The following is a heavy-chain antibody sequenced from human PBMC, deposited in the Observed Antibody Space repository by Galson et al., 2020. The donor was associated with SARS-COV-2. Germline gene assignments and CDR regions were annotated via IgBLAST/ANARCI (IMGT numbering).Heavy chain of an antibody. CDR1: GYTFTGYY. CDR3: ARAKPDYYDSSGHFDY. J-gene: IGHJ4*02. D-gene: IGHD3-22*01. Sequence: ASVKVSCKASGYTFTGYYMHWVRQAPGQGLEWMGRINPNSGGTNYAQKFQGRVTMTRDTSISTAYMELSRLRSDDTVVYYCARAKPDYYDSSGHFDYWGQGTLVTVSS. CDR2: INPNSGGT. V-gene: IGHV1-2*05.